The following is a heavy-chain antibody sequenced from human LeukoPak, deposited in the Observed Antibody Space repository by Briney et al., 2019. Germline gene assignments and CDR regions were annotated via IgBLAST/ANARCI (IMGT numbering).Heavy chain of an antibody. CDR3: AKDGYYDSSAYYYVRYFDL. V-gene: IGHV3-23*01. J-gene: IGHJ2*01. D-gene: IGHD3-22*01. CDR2: MSGSGGST. CDR1: GFTFSIYG. Sequence: GGTLRLSCAASGFTFSIYGMSWVRQAPGRGLEWVSAMSGSGGSTYYADSVKGRFTISRDNSKTTLYLQMNSLRAEDTAVYYCAKDGYYDSSAYYYVRYFDLWGRGTLVTVSS.